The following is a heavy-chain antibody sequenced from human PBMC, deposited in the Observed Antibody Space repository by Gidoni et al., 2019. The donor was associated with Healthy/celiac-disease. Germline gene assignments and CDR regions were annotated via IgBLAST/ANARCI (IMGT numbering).Heavy chain of an antibody. CDR2: ISYDGSNK. V-gene: IGHV3-30-3*01. D-gene: IGHD3-16*02. Sequence: QVQLVESGGGVVQPGRSLRLSCAASGFTFSSYALHWVRQAPGKGLEWVAVISYDGSNKYYADSVKGRFTISRDNSKNTLYLQMNSLRAEDTAVYYCARDLVGDYDYIWGSYRFDYWGQGTLVTVSS. CDR3: ARDLVGDYDYIWGSYRFDY. CDR1: GFTFSSYA. J-gene: IGHJ4*02.